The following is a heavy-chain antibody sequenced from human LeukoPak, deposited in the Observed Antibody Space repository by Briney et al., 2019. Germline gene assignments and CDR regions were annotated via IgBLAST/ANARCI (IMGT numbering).Heavy chain of an antibody. J-gene: IGHJ2*01. CDR3: ARQVYDSSGYYLRYFGL. CDR1: GYSFTGYW. V-gene: IGHV5-51*01. Sequence: GESLKISCKGSGYSFTGYWIGWVRQMPGKGLEWMGIIYPGDSDTRYSPSFQGQVTISADKSISTAYLQWSSLKASDTAMYYCARQVYDSSGYYLRYFGLWGRGTLVTVSS. D-gene: IGHD3-22*01. CDR2: IYPGDSDT.